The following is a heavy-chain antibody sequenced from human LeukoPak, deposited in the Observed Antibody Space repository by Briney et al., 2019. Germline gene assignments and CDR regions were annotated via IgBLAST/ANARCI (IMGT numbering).Heavy chain of an antibody. Sequence: SETLSLTCTVSGGSISSRSYYWGWIRQPPGKGLEWIGSIYYSGSTYYNPSLKSRITISVDTSKNQFSLKLSSVTAADTAVYYCAREEYYYDSSGYYYYYMDVWGKGTTVTVSS. V-gene: IGHV4-39*07. D-gene: IGHD3-22*01. CDR1: GGSISSRSYY. J-gene: IGHJ6*03. CDR3: AREEYYYDSSGYYYYYMDV. CDR2: IYYSGST.